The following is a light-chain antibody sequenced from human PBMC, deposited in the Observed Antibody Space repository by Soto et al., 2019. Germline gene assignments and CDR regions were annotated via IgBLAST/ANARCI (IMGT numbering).Light chain of an antibody. V-gene: IGLV1-44*01. CDR1: SSNIGSNT. Sequence: QLVLTQPPSASGTPGQRVNISCSGSSSNIGSNTVNWYQQLPGTAPKLLIYSNNQRPSGVPDRFSGSKSGTSASLAISGLQSEDEADYYCAAWDDSLNGGVFGGGTKLTVL. CDR3: AAWDDSLNGGV. CDR2: SNN. J-gene: IGLJ3*02.